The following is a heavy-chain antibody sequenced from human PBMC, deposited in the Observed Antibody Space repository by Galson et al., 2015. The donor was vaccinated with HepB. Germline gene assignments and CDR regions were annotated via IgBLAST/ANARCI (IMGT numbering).Heavy chain of an antibody. D-gene: IGHD2-2*02. J-gene: IGHJ6*02. Sequence: SLRLSCAASGFTFSSYWMSWVRQAPGKGLEWVANIKQDGSEKYYVDSVKGRFTISRDNAKNSLYLQMNSLRAEDTAVYYCARDDPPCSTSCYRVSGGMDVWGQGTTVTVSS. CDR3: ARDDPPCSTSCYRVSGGMDV. CDR2: IKQDGSEK. CDR1: GFTFSSYW. V-gene: IGHV3-7*03.